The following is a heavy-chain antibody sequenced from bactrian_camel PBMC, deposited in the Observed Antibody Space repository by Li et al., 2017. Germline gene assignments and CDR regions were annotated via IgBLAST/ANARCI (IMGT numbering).Heavy chain of an antibody. CDR3: AALHFAYGCEYDKKWSEFAD. Sequence: HVQLVESGGGSVQAGGSLRLSCAASGYRYSPNCMGWFRQDPGKERERVAVIDTDDITRYADSAKGRFTISKDNADTTLYLQMNSLRSEDTGMYYCAALHFAYGCEYDKKWSEFADWSQGTQVTVS. J-gene: IGHJ4*01. CDR2: IDTDDIT. V-gene: IGHV3S53*01. D-gene: IGHD5*01. CDR1: GYRYSPNC.